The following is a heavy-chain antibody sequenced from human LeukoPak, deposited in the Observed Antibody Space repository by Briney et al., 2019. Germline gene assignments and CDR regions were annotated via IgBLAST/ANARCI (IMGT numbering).Heavy chain of an antibody. V-gene: IGHV1-8*01. D-gene: IGHD2-2*01. CDR1: GYTFTSYD. J-gene: IGHJ5*02. CDR3: ARGRCSSTSCPSSYNWFDP. Sequence: ASVKVSCKASGYTFTSYDINWVRQATGQGLEWMGWMNPNSGNTGYAQKFQGRVTITRNTSISTAYMELSSLRSEDTAVYYCARGRCSSTSCPSSYNWFDPWGQGTLVTVSS. CDR2: MNPNSGNT.